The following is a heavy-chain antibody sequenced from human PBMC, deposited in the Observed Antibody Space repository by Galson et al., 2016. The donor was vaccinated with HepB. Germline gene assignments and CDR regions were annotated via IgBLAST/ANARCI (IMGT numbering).Heavy chain of an antibody. CDR2: ISAYNGNT. CDR3: AKRNYYEGTGTFDY. V-gene: IGHV1-18*04. J-gene: IGHJ4*02. D-gene: IGHD3-22*01. Sequence: SCKASGYTLTTYSISRVRQAPGQGLEWMGWISAYNGNTNYAQKFQGRVTMTTDPSTSTAYMELRSLRSDDTAVYYCAKRNYYEGTGTFDYWGQGTLVTVSS. CDR1: GYTLTTYS.